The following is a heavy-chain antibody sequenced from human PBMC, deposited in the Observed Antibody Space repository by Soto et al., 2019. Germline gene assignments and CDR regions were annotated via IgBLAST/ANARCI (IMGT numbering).Heavy chain of an antibody. D-gene: IGHD3-3*02. J-gene: IGHJ6*02. CDR1: GGSISDDY. CDR3: AREDRAFLSGMDV. CDR2: ISHSGST. Sequence: SETLSLTCTVSGGSISDDYWSWIRQPPGKGLEWIGHISHSGSTNYNPSLKSRVTISVDTSKRQFSLKLSSVTAADKAVYYCAREDRAFLSGMDVRGQLTTVPVCS. V-gene: IGHV4-59*01.